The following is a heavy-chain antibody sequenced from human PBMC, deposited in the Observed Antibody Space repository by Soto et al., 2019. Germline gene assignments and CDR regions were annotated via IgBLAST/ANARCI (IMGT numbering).Heavy chain of an antibody. J-gene: IGHJ6*02. D-gene: IGHD2-21*02. CDR3: ARDLPGNCGGDCRNFYYGTDV. CDR1: GGSISSGGYY. CDR2: IYYSGST. Sequence: SETLSLTCTVSGGSISSGGYYWSWIRQHPGKGLEWIGYIYYSGSTYYNPSLKSRVTISVDTSKNQFSLKLSSVTAADTAVCYCARDLPGNCGGDCRNFYYGTDVWGQGTTVTVSS. V-gene: IGHV4-31*03.